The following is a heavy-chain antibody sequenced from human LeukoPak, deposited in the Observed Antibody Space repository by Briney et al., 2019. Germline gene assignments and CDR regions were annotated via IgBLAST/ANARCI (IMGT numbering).Heavy chain of an antibody. CDR2: IIPIFGTA. V-gene: IGHV1-69*13. Sequence: SVKVSCKASGGTFSSYAISSVRQAPGQGLEWMGGIIPIFGTANYAQKFQGRVTITADESTSTAYMELSSLRSEDTAVYYCARGSSGWNSFNYWGQGTLVTVPS. J-gene: IGHJ4*02. CDR3: ARGSSGWNSFNY. CDR1: GGTFSSYA. D-gene: IGHD6-19*01.